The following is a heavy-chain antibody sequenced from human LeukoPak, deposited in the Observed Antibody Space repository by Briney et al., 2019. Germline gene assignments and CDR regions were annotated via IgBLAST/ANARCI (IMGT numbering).Heavy chain of an antibody. V-gene: IGHV1-69*05. CDR3: ARPSDSSGYYYYYYMNV. D-gene: IGHD3-22*01. Sequence: SVKVSCKASGGTFSSYAISWVRQAPGQGLEWKGGMIPIFGTANYAQKFQGRVTITTDESTSTAYMELSSLRSEDTAVYYCARPSDSSGYYYYYYMNVWGKGTTVTVSS. CDR1: GGTFSSYA. CDR2: MIPIFGTA. J-gene: IGHJ6*03.